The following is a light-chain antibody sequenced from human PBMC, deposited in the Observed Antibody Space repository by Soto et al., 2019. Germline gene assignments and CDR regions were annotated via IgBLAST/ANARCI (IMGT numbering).Light chain of an antibody. CDR2: AAS. Sequence: DIQLTQSPSSLSASVGDRVTITCRASQGISSYLAWYQQKPGKAPKLLIYAASTLQSGVPSRFSGSGSGTEFSLTIRSLRPEDFATYYCQQVNNFPFTLGPGTKVDI. CDR1: QGISSY. CDR3: QQVNNFPFT. V-gene: IGKV1-9*01. J-gene: IGKJ3*01.